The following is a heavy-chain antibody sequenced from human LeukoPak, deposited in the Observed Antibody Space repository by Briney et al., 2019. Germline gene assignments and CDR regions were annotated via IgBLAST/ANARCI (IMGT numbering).Heavy chain of an antibody. J-gene: IGHJ6*03. D-gene: IGHD5-18*01. CDR1: GFTFSSYS. V-gene: IGHV3-48*01. CDR3: ARCGPYSYGYYYYYMDV. CDR2: ISSSSSTI. Sequence: PGGSLRLSCAASGFTFSSYSMNWVRQAPGKGLEWLSYISSSSSTIYYADSVKSRFTISRDNAKNSLFLQMNSLRAEDTAVYYCARCGPYSYGYYYYYMDVWGKGTTVTVSS.